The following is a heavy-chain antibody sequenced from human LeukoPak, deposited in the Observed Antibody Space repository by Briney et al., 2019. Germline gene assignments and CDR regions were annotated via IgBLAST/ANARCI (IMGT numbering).Heavy chain of an antibody. V-gene: IGHV3-20*04. CDR3: ARECGGDCSMPSFDY. D-gene: IGHD2-21*02. CDR2: INWNGGST. J-gene: IGHJ4*02. CDR1: GFTFDDYG. Sequence: GGSLRLSCAASGFTFDDYGMSWVRQAPGKGLEWVSGINWNGGSTGYADSVKGRFTISRVNAKNSLYLQMNSLRAEDTALYYCARECGGDCSMPSFDYWGQGTLVTVSS.